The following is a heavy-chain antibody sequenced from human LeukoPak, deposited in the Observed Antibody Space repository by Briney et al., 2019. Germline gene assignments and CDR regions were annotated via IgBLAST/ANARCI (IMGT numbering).Heavy chain of an antibody. CDR1: GFSFSSHY. Sequence: PGGSLRLTCAVSGFSFSSHYCSWVRQAPGKRLEWVSLSYSSGSTYYADSVKGRFTISRDNSKNTLYLQMSSLRAEDTAVYYVATALNSPSFDYWGQGTLVTVSS. CDR2: SYSSGST. CDR3: ATALNSPSFDY. J-gene: IGHJ4*02. D-gene: IGHD2/OR15-2a*01. V-gene: IGHV3-53*01.